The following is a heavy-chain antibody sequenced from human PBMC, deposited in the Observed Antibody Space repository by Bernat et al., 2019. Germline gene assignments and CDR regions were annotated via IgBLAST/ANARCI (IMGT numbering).Heavy chain of an antibody. CDR1: GYTFTSYG. D-gene: IGHD3-22*01. CDR3: ARDYDYYYDSSGYYIPGGY. J-gene: IGHJ4*02. V-gene: IGHV1-18*04. Sequence: QVQLVQSGAEVKKPGASVKVSCKASGYTFTSYGISWVRQAPGQGLEWLGWISAYNGNTNHAQKLQGRVTMTTDTSTSTAYMELRSLRSDDTAVYYCARDYDYYYDSSGYYIPGGYWGQGTLVTVSS. CDR2: ISAYNGNT.